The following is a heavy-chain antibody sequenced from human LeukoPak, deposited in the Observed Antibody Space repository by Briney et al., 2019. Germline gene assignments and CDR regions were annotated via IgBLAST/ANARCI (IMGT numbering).Heavy chain of an antibody. CDR2: IKQDGSEK. D-gene: IGHD3-10*01. CDR3: ARGGSGSFYYYYMDV. V-gene: IGHV3-7*01. Sequence: AGSLRLSCAASGFTFSSYWMSWVRQAPGEGLEWVANIKQDGSEKYYVVSVKGRFTISRDNAKNSLYLQMNSLRAENTAVYYCARGGSGSFYYYYMDVWGKGTTVTVSS. J-gene: IGHJ6*03. CDR1: GFTFSSYW.